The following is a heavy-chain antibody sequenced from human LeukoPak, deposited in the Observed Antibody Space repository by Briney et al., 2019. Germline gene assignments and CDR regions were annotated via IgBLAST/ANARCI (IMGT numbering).Heavy chain of an antibody. D-gene: IGHD3-3*01. Sequence: TPGGSLRLSCAASGFTFSSYSMNWVRQAPGKWLEWVSSISSSSSYIYYADSVKGRFTISRDNAKNSLYLQMNSLRAEDTAVYYCASLEDYYYYMDVWGKGTTVTVSS. J-gene: IGHJ6*03. V-gene: IGHV3-21*01. CDR3: ASLEDYYYYMDV. CDR2: ISSSSSYI. CDR1: GFTFSSYS.